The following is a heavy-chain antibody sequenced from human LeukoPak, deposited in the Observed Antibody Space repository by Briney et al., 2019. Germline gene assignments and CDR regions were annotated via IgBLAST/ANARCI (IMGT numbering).Heavy chain of an antibody. J-gene: IGHJ3*02. D-gene: IGHD6-19*01. CDR3: ARDGPSGWYPTKAFDI. CDR2: IYYSGST. CDR1: GGSISSGGYY. Sequence: PSETLSLTCTVSGGSISSGGYYWSWIRQHPGKGLEWIVYIYYSGSTYYNPSLKSRVTISVDTSKNQFSLKLSSVTAADTAVYYCARDGPSGWYPTKAFDIWGQGTMVTVSS. V-gene: IGHV4-31*03.